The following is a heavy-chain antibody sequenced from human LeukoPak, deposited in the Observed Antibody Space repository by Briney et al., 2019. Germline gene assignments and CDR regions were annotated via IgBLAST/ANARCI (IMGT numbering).Heavy chain of an antibody. CDR3: AXXXXXXXXXXXXXXYXXY. CDR2: ISAYNGNT. J-gene: IGHJ4*02. CDR1: FXXXG. Sequence: FXXXGISWVRQAPGQGXEWXGWISAYNGNTNYAQKLQGRVTMTTDTSTSTAYMELRSLRSDDTAVYYCAXXXXXXXXXXXXXXYXXYWGQGTLVTVSS. V-gene: IGHV1-18*01.